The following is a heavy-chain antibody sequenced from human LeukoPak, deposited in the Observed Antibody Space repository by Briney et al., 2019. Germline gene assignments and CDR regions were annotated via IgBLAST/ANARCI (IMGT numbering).Heavy chain of an antibody. CDR3: AREITAQKWELRYFDY. J-gene: IGHJ4*02. CDR2: ISGSRSYT. V-gene: IGHV3-11*05. Sequence: GGPLRLSCAASGFSFSDYYMSWIRQAPGKGLEWVSYISGSRSYTNYADSVKGRFTISRDNAKNSLYLQMNSLRAEDTAVYYCAREITAQKWELRYFDYWGQGTLVTVSS. D-gene: IGHD1-26*01. CDR1: GFSFSDYY.